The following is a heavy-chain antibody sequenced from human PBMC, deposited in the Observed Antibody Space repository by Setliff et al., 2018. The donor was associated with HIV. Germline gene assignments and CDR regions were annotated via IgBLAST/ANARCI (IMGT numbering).Heavy chain of an antibody. CDR3: ARDLRFDP. CDR2: IYTSGST. V-gene: IGHV4-4*07. J-gene: IGHJ5*02. Sequence: ETLSLTCAVYGGSFSGYYWSWIRQPAGKGLEWIGHIYTSGSTNYNPSLKSRVTISVDTSKNQFSLKLSSVTAADTAVYYCARDLRFDPWGQGTLVTVSS. CDR1: GGSFSGYY.